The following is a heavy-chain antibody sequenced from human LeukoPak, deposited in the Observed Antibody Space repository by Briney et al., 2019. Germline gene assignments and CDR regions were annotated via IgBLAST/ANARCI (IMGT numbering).Heavy chain of an antibody. CDR1: GDSVSSNSAA. CDR2: TYYRSKWYN. CDR3: ARVLRYFDWLLDNWLLWFDP. J-gene: IGHJ5*02. V-gene: IGHV6-1*01. D-gene: IGHD3-9*01. Sequence: SQTLSLTCAISGDSVSSNSAAWNWIRQSPSRGLEWLGRTYYRSKWYNDYAVSVKSRITINPDTSKNQFSLQLNSVTPEDTAVYYCARVLRYFDWLLDNWLLWFDPWGQGTLVTVSS.